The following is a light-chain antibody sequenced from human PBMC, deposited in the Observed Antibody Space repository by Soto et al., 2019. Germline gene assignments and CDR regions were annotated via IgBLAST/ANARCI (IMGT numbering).Light chain of an antibody. Sequence: QSLLTQPASVSGSPGQSITISCTGTSSDVGGYNYVSWYQQHPGKAPKLMIYDVSNRPSGVSNRFSGSKSGNTASLTISGLQAEDVADYYCSSYTSSSIGVFGTGTKVTV. CDR1: SSDVGGYNY. J-gene: IGLJ1*01. CDR2: DVS. CDR3: SSYTSSSIGV. V-gene: IGLV2-14*01.